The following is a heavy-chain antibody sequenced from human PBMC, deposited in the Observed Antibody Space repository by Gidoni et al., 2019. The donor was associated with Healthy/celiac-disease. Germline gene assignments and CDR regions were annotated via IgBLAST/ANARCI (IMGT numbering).Heavy chain of an antibody. J-gene: IGHJ3*02. D-gene: IGHD3-10*01. CDR1: GFTMDDYA. V-gene: IGHV3-9*01. CDR2: IRGNSGSI. Sequence: EVQLVEAGGCMVKPGRSLRLYCAASGFTMDDYAMHWVRQAPGKGLEWVSGIRGNSGSIGYADSVKGRFTISRDNAKNSLYLQMNSLRAEDTALYYCAQDRQGVIINDAFDIWGQGTMVTVSS. CDR3: AQDRQGVIINDAFDI.